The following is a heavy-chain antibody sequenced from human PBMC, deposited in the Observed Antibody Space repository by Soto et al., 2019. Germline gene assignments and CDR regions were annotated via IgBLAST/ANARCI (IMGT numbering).Heavy chain of an antibody. V-gene: IGHV1-69*01. J-gene: IGHJ4*02. CDR2: IFPNVGTA. CDR1: GGSFSTNE. Sequence: QVHLEQSGAEVKKPGTSVKVSCKAFGGSFSTNEIDWVRQAPGQGLEWMGRIFPNVGTADYAQKFQGRLTILADESTSTVFMELSRLSSADTAVYFCARARYSSRWGTFDSWGQGTQVAVSS. CDR3: ARARYSSRWGTFDS. D-gene: IGHD3-22*01.